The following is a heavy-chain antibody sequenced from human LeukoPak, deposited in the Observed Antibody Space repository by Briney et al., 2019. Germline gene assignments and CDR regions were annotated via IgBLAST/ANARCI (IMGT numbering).Heavy chain of an antibody. CDR3: ARVQYCSGGSCHNLRLFDQ. Sequence: SQTLSLTCTVSGDSINSGEHYWSWIRQPPGKGLEWIGHIYHSGTTYYNPSVKSRTTISVDTSKNQFSLNLRSVTAVDTAVYYCARVQYCSGGSCHNLRLFDQWGQGTLVTVSS. V-gene: IGHV4-30-4*08. CDR2: IYHSGTT. D-gene: IGHD2-15*01. J-gene: IGHJ4*02. CDR1: GDSINSGEHY.